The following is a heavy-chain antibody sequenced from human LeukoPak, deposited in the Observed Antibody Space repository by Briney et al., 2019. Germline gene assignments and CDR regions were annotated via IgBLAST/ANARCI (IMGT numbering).Heavy chain of an antibody. Sequence: SETLSLTCTVSGGSISSSSYYWGWIRQPPGKGLEWTGSIYYSGSTYYNPSLKSRVTISVDTSKNQFSLKLSSVTAADTAVYYCARDPQLGPFDYWGQGTLVTVSS. CDR2: IYYSGST. J-gene: IGHJ4*02. CDR1: GGSISSSSYY. D-gene: IGHD6-6*01. V-gene: IGHV4-39*07. CDR3: ARDPQLGPFDY.